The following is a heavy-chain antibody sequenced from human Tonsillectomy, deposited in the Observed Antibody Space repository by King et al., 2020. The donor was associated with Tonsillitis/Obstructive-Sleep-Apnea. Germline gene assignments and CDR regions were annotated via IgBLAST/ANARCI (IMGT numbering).Heavy chain of an antibody. Sequence: DVQLVESGGGLVQPGGSLRLSCAVSGFTVSSYYMSWVRQAPGKGLEWVSVIHSGGYTYYADSAKGRFTISRDNSKNTLYLQMNSLRDEDSAVYYCARHMGRSPSDPWGQGTLVTVSS. CDR2: IHSGGYT. CDR3: ARHMGRSPSDP. V-gene: IGHV3-66*04. CDR1: GFTVSSYY. D-gene: IGHD3-16*01. J-gene: IGHJ5*02.